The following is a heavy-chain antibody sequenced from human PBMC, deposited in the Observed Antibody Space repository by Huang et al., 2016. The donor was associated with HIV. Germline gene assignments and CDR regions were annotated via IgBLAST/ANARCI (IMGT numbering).Heavy chain of an antibody. Sequence: QLQLQESGPGLVKPSETLSLTCTVSGGSISTSGYYWGWIRQPPGKGLEWIGSIYYRWDTSYNPALKRRVTISVDTSKSRFSLKLSSVTAADTAVYYCARQDTSGWYADPYYFDYWGQGTLVTVSS. CDR2: IYYRWDT. CDR1: GGSISTSGYY. V-gene: IGHV4-39*01. CDR3: ARQDTSGWYADPYYFDY. J-gene: IGHJ4*02. D-gene: IGHD6-19*01.